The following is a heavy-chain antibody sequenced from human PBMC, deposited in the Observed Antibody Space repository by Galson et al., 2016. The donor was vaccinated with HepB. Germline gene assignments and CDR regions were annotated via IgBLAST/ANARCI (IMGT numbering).Heavy chain of an antibody. CDR2: IYGGDSTYYAGGSA. CDR1: GFTISSNY. D-gene: IGHD1-26*01. V-gene: IGHV3-53*01. CDR3: ARESVGGGFDY. J-gene: IGHJ4*02. Sequence: SLRLSCAASGFTISSNYMSWVRQAPGKGLEWVSVIYGGDSTYYAGGSAYYADSVKGRFTISRDNSKNTLYLQMNSLRAEDTAVYFCARESVGGGFDYWGQGTLVTVSS.